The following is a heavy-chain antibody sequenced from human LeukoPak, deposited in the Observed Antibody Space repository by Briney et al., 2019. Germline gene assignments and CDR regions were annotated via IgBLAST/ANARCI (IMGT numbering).Heavy chain of an antibody. D-gene: IGHD3-22*01. J-gene: IGHJ4*02. Sequence: GGSLRLSCAASGFTFSNYGMHWVRQAPGKGLEWVAVISYDGSNKYYADSVKGRFTISRDNSKNTLFLQMNSLRAEDTAVYYCAKGDSTGYYYHYGYYFDYWGQGTLVTVSS. CDR1: GFTFSNYG. V-gene: IGHV3-30*18. CDR2: ISYDGSNK. CDR3: AKGDSTGYYYHYGYYFDY.